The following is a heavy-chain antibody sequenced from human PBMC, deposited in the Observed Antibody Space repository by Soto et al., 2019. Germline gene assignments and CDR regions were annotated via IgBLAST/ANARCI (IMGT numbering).Heavy chain of an antibody. Sequence: PGGSLRLSCAASGFTFDDYAMHWVRQAPGKGLEWVSGISWNSGSIGYADSVKGRFTISRDNAKNSLYLQMNSLRAEDTALYYCAKDNTIAAAGYYYYYMDVWGKGTTVTV. J-gene: IGHJ6*03. V-gene: IGHV3-9*01. CDR2: ISWNSGSI. CDR1: GFTFDDYA. D-gene: IGHD6-13*01. CDR3: AKDNTIAAAGYYYYYMDV.